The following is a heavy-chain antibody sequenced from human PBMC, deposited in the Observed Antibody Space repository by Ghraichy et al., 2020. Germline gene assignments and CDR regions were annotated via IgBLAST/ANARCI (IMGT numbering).Heavy chain of an antibody. CDR2: IRGKTNSYAT. CDR3: GGGWDYDVLTGYFDM. D-gene: IGHD3-9*01. J-gene: IGHJ3*02. Sequence: GGSLRLSCAASGFTFSGSAMHWVRQASGKGLEWVGRIRGKTNSYATVYAASVKGRFTISRDDSHNTAYLQMNSLKTEDTAMYFCGGGWDYDVLTGYFDMWGQGTMVTVSS. CDR1: GFTFSGSA. V-gene: IGHV3-73*01.